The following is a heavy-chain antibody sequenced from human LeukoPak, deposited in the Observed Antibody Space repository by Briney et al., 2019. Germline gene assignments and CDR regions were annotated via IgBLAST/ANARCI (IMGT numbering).Heavy chain of an antibody. D-gene: IGHD4-17*01. CDR2: INSSSSTI. CDR1: GFTFSSYS. V-gene: IGHV3-48*04. J-gene: IGHJ4*02. CDR3: ASADDYGDFRAT. Sequence: GGSLRLSCAASGFTFSSYSMNWVRQAPGKGLEWVSYINSSSSTIYYADSVKGRFTISRDNAKNSLYLQMNSLRAEDTAVYYCASADDYGDFRATWGQGTLVTVSS.